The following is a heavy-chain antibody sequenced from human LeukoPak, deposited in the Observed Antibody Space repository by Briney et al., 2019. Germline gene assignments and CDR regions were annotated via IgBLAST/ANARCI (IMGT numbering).Heavy chain of an antibody. CDR1: GGTFSSYA. J-gene: IGHJ6*02. CDR3: ARGAKMATPMEDYYYGMDV. V-gene: IGHV1-69*06. D-gene: IGHD5-24*01. CDR2: IIPIFGTA. Sequence: GASVKVSCKASGGTFSSYAISWVRPAPGQGLEWMGGIIPIFGTANYAQKFQGRVTITAEKSTSTAYMELSSLRSEDTAVYYCARGAKMATPMEDYYYGMDVWGQGTTVTVSS.